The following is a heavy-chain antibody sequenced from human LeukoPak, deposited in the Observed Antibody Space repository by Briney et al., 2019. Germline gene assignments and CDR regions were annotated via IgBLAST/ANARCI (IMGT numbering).Heavy chain of an antibody. CDR2: IYTSGST. CDR3: ARDGLAYCGGDCCTNWFDP. Sequence: SETLSLTCTVSGGSISSYYWSWIRQPAGKGLEWIGRIYTSGSTNYNPSLKSRVTMSVDTSKNQFSLKLSSVTAADTAVYYCARDGLAYCGGDCCTNWFDPWGQGTLVTVSS. D-gene: IGHD2-21*02. CDR1: GGSISSYY. V-gene: IGHV4-4*07. J-gene: IGHJ5*02.